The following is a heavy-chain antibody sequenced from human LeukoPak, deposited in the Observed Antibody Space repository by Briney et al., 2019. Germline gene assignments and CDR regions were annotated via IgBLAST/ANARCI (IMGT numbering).Heavy chain of an antibody. CDR2: ISSSSSYI. V-gene: IGHV3-21*01. J-gene: IGHJ3*02. CDR3: ASDYSNYGDAFDI. CDR1: GFTFSSYS. D-gene: IGHD4-11*01. Sequence: GGSLRLSCAASGFTFSSYSMNWVRPAPGKGLEWVSSISSSSSYIYYADSVKGRFTISRDNAKNSLYLQMNSLRAEDTAVYYCASDYSNYGDAFDIWGQGTMVTVSS.